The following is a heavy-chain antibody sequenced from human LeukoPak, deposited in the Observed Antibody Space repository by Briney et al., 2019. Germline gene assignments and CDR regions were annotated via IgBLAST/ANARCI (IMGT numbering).Heavy chain of an antibody. CDR2: ISSSSSYI. CDR1: GFTFSSYS. D-gene: IGHD3-10*02. J-gene: IGHJ6*04. V-gene: IGHV3-21*01. Sequence: PGGSLRLSCAASGFTFSSYSMNWVRQAPGKGLEWVSSISSSSSYIYYADSVKGRFTISRDNAKNSLYLQMTTLRAKAAAVYYCAELGITMIGGVWGKKTTVTISS. CDR3: AELGITMIGGV.